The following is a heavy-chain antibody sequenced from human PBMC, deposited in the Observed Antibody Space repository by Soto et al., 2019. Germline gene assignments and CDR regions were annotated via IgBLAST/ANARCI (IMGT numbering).Heavy chain of an antibody. CDR1: GFTFSTYG. J-gene: IGHJ4*02. CDR3: ARDLGAFNYGSAYFDY. CDR2: IWYDGSNQ. V-gene: IGHV3-33*01. D-gene: IGHD3-10*01. Sequence: PVGSLRLSCAPSGFTFSTYGMHWVRQAPGKGLEWVAVIWYDGSNQYYADSVKGRFTISRDNSKNMLYLQMNSLRAEDTAVYYCARDLGAFNYGSAYFDYWGQGTPVTVS.